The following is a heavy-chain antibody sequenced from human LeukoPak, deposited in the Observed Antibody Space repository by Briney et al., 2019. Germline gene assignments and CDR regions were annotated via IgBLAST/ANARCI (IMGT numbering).Heavy chain of an antibody. Sequence: SETLSLTCTVSGGPISTYYWSWIRQPPGKGLEWIGYTYYSGSINYNPSLKSRVTISVDTSKNQFSLKLSSVTAADTAVYYCARGNDWNDSEFDPWGQGTLVTVSS. D-gene: IGHD1-1*01. J-gene: IGHJ5*02. CDR3: ARGNDWNDSEFDP. CDR1: GGPISTYY. V-gene: IGHV4-59*01. CDR2: TYYSGSI.